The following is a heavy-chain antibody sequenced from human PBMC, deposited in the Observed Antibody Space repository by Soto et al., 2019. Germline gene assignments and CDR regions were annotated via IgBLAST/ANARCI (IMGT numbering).Heavy chain of an antibody. Sequence: PSETLSLTCTVSGGSISSGDYYWSWIRQPPGKGLEWIGYIYYSGSTYYNPSLKSRVTISVDTSKNQFSLKLSSVTAADTAVYYRARAIRVNDYYFDYWGQGTLVTVSS. CDR1: GGSISSGDYY. CDR3: ARAIRVNDYYFDY. D-gene: IGHD1-1*01. J-gene: IGHJ4*02. V-gene: IGHV4-30-4*01. CDR2: IYYSGST.